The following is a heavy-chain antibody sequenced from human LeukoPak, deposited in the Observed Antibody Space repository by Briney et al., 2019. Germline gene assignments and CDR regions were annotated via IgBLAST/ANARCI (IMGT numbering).Heavy chain of an antibody. J-gene: IGHJ5*02. Sequence: PGRSLRLSCAASGFTFNRYAMHWVRQAPGKGLEWVANIAYDGGTKYYADSVKGRFSVSRDNSKNTLYLQMNSLRPEETAVYYCARDHQLQNGNWFDPWGRGTLVTVSS. CDR2: IAYDGGTK. CDR3: ARDHQLQNGNWFDP. D-gene: IGHD2-2*01. V-gene: IGHV3-30*03. CDR1: GFTFNRYA.